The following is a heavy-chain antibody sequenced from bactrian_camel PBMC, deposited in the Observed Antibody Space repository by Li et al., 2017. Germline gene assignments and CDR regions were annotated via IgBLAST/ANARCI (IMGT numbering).Heavy chain of an antibody. V-gene: IGHV3S40*01. J-gene: IGHJ4*01. CDR1: GFTVSAYA. D-gene: IGHD3*01. Sequence: VQLVESGGGLVQPGGSLRISCEASGFTVSAYAMSWVRQAPGKGLEWISAIDGADGGGATYYADSVEGRFTISRANAKNTVYLQMTDLKVEDTAVYYCAADGWVERDGRCDSLSQGTQVTVS. CDR3: AADGWVERDGRCDS. CDR2: IDGADGGGAT.